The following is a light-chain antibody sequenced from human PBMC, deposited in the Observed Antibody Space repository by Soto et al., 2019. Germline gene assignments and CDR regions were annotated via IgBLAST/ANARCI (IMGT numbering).Light chain of an antibody. CDR2: DAS. Sequence: IVMTHSPATLSVSPWEIATLSCRASQRISRHLACYQQKPGLAPRPLIYDASTRATAIPARFSGSGSETEETLTISSLQSEDSAVYYCQQYNNWPPWTFGQGTKVDIK. V-gene: IGKV3-15*01. CDR1: QRISRH. CDR3: QQYNNWPPWT. J-gene: IGKJ1*01.